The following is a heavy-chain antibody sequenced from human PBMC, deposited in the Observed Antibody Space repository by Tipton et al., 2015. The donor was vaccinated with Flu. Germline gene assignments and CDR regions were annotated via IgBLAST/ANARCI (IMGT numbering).Heavy chain of an antibody. CDR1: GGSLSGYY. D-gene: IGHD6-19*01. CDR2: IYTSGNT. J-gene: IGHJ4*02. CDR3: ARGQGNSGWRYFDY. V-gene: IGHV4-4*07. Sequence: LRLSYNVAGGSLSGYYWSWIRQPAGKGLEWIGRIYTSGNTNYSPSLKSRVTMSVDTSKNQFSLKLSYMTAADTAVYYCARGQGNSGWRYFDYWGQGTLVPVSP.